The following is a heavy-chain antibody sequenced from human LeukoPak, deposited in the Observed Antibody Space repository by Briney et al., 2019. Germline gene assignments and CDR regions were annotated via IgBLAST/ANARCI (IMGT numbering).Heavy chain of an antibody. J-gene: IGHJ4*02. Sequence: SETLSLTCAVSGGSISSSNWWSWVRQPPGKGLEWIGEIYHSGSTNYNPSLKSRVTISVDKSKNQFSLKLSSVTAADTAVYYCARRYYYDSSGYAAVDYWGQGTLVTVSS. V-gene: IGHV4-4*02. CDR1: GGSISSSNW. CDR2: IYHSGST. D-gene: IGHD3-22*01. CDR3: ARRYYYDSSGYAAVDY.